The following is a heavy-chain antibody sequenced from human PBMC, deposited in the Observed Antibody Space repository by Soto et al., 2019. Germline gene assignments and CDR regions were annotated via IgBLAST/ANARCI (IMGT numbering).Heavy chain of an antibody. V-gene: IGHV3-53*01. CDR2: LYDVDGS. CDR1: GLTISGKKY. J-gene: IGHJ3*01. Sequence: DVQLVESGGGLIQPGESLRLSCAAFGLTISGKKYVAWVRQAPGKGLEWVSALYDVDGSFYAVSVKGRFTTSSDSSKTTVYLQMNALRPDDTAVYYCATWHEREPAYDVWGQGTTVTVSS. CDR3: ATWHEREPAYDV. D-gene: IGHD1-1*01.